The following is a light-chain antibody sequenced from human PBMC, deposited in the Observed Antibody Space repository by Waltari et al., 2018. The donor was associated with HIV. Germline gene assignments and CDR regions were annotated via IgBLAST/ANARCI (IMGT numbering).Light chain of an antibody. V-gene: IGKV1-8*01. Sequence: AIRMTQSPSSFSASTGDRVTITCRASQGISRYLAWYQQKPGKAPNLLFYASSSLQSGVPSRFSDSGSGTDFTLTISCLQSEDFASYYCQQYYSYPLTFGGGTKVEIK. CDR3: QQYYSYPLT. J-gene: IGKJ4*01. CDR1: QGISRY. CDR2: ASS.